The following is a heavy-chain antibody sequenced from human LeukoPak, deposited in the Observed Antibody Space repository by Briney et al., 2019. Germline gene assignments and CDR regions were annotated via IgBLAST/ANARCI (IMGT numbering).Heavy chain of an antibody. CDR1: GFTFSSYA. Sequence: PGGSLRLSCAASGFTFSSYAMHWVRQAPGKGLEWVAVISYDGSNKYYADSVKGRFTISRDNSKNTLYLQMNSLRAEDTAVYYCARVFRYYYDSSGYFDYWGQGTLVTVSS. V-gene: IGHV3-30*04. CDR2: ISYDGSNK. J-gene: IGHJ4*02. CDR3: ARVFRYYYDSSGYFDY. D-gene: IGHD3-22*01.